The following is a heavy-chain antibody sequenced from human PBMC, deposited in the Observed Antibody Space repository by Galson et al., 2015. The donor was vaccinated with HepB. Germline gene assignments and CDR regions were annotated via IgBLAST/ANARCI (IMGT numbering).Heavy chain of an antibody. Sequence: SLRLSCAASGFTFSSYSMNWVRQAPGKGLEWVSSISSSSSYIYYADSVKGRFTISRDDSKNTLYLQMNSLRAEDTAVYYCAKEGHTQRGDDAFDIWGQGTMVTVSS. CDR2: ISSSSSYI. J-gene: IGHJ3*02. D-gene: IGHD6-25*01. CDR1: GFTFSSYS. V-gene: IGHV3-21*01. CDR3: AKEGHTQRGDDAFDI.